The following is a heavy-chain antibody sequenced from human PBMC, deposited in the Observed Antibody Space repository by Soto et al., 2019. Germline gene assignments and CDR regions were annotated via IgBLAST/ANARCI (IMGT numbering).Heavy chain of an antibody. CDR3: ARGGYDYIWGSYQVRDAFDI. D-gene: IGHD3-16*02. V-gene: IGHV3-7*01. Sequence: HPGGSLRLSCAASGFTFSSYWMSWVRQAPGKGLEWVANIKQDGSEKYYVDSVKGRFTISRDNAKNSLYLQMNSLRAEDTAVYYCARGGYDYIWGSYQVRDAFDIWGQGTMVTVSS. CDR1: GFTFSSYW. J-gene: IGHJ3*02. CDR2: IKQDGSEK.